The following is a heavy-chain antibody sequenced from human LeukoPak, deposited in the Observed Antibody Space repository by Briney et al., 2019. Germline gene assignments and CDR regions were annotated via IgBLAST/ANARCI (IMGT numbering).Heavy chain of an antibody. D-gene: IGHD5-24*01. CDR1: GFTFSTYA. V-gene: IGHV3-23*01. Sequence: GGSLRLSCATSGFTFSTYAMSCVRQAPGKGLERVSLISGSGSGTHYADSVKGRFTISRDNSKNMLYLHMNSLRADDTAVYYCARSGTEDGYNIYFDHWGQGTLVTVSS. CDR2: ISGSGSGT. CDR3: ARSGTEDGYNIYFDH. J-gene: IGHJ4*02.